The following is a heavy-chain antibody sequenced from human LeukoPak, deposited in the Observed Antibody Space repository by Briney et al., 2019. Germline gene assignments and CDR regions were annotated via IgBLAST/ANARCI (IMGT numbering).Heavy chain of an antibody. V-gene: IGHV3-20*04. Sequence: PGGSLRLSCAASGFTFDDYGMSWVRQAPGKGLEWVSGINWNGGSTGYADSVKGRFTISRDNAKNSLYLQMNSLRAEDKALYYCARVGDSSGYYPPNNGFDYWGQGTLVTVSS. CDR3: ARVGDSSGYYPPNNGFDY. CDR2: INWNGGST. CDR1: GFTFDDYG. D-gene: IGHD3-22*01. J-gene: IGHJ4*02.